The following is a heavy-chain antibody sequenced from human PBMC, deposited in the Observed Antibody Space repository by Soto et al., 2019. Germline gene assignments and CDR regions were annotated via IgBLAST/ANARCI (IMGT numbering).Heavy chain of an antibody. D-gene: IGHD5-18*01. J-gene: IGHJ4*02. Sequence: SGPTLVNPTETLTLTCTFSGFSLSTTGVGVGWIRQSPGKALEWLALVYWDDDKRYSPSLKSRLTIIKDTSRNQVVLTMANMDPVDTATYYCARTNWDTAARSLDYWGQGTLVTVSS. CDR2: VYWDDDK. V-gene: IGHV2-5*02. CDR1: GFSLSTTGVG. CDR3: ARTNWDTAARSLDY.